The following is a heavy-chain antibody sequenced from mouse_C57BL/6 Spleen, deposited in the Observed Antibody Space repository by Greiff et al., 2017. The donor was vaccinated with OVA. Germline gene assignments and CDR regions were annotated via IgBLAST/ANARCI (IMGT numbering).Heavy chain of an antibody. D-gene: IGHD1-1*01. V-gene: IGHV1-26*01. CDR3: ARSGTTVVVPFDY. Sequence: VQLQQSGPELVKPGASVKISCKASGYTFTDYYMNWVKQSHGKSLEWIGDINPNNGGTSYNQKFKGKATLTVDKSSSTAYMELRSLTSEDSAVYYCARSGTTVVVPFDYWGQGTTLTVSS. CDR1: GYTFTDYY. J-gene: IGHJ2*01. CDR2: INPNNGGT.